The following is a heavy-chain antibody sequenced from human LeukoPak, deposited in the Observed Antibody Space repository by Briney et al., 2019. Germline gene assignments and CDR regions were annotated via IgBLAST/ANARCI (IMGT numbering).Heavy chain of an antibody. V-gene: IGHV4-59*01. D-gene: IGHD2-2*01. Sequence: KASETLSLTCTVSGGSISTYYWSWLRQPPGKGLEWIGYIYDRGSTNYNPSLKSRVTISEDTSKRQFSLNLRSVTAADTAVYYCARVVGRYCSSTSCYIDYWGQGTLVTVSS. CDR3: ARVVGRYCSSTSCYIDY. CDR2: IYDRGST. CDR1: GGSISTYY. J-gene: IGHJ4*02.